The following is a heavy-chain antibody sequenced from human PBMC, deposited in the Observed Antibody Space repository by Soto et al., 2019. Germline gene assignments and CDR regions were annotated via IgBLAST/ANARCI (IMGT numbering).Heavy chain of an antibody. J-gene: IGHJ3*02. CDR3: ANEQWLDYAFDI. D-gene: IGHD6-19*01. CDR2: ISGSGGST. Sequence: GGSLRLSCAASGFTFSSYATSWVRQAPGKGLEWVSAISGSGGSTYYADSVKGRFTISRDNSKNTPYLQMNSLRAEDTAVYYCANEQWLDYAFDIWGQGTMVTVSS. CDR1: GFTFSSYA. V-gene: IGHV3-23*01.